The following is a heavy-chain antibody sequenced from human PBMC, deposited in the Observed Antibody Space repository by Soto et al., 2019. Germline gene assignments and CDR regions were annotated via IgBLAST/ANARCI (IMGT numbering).Heavy chain of an antibody. CDR3: AHRLGTTSHYYFDY. CDR1: GFSLSTSGVG. CDR2: IYWDDDK. Sequence: QITLKESGPTLVKPTQPLTLTCTFSGFSLSTSGVGVGWIRQPPGKALEWLALIYWDDDKRYSPSLKSRLTITKDTSKNQVVLTMTNMDPVDTATYYCAHRLGTTSHYYFDYWGQGTLVTVSS. D-gene: IGHD4-17*01. J-gene: IGHJ4*02. V-gene: IGHV2-5*02.